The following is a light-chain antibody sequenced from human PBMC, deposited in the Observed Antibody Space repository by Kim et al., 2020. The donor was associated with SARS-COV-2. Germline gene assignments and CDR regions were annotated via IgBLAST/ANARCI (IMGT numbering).Light chain of an antibody. CDR3: QKYDTAPWT. J-gene: IGKJ1*01. V-gene: IGKV1-27*01. CDR1: QGISNY. CDR2: GAS. Sequence: SASVGGRVTISCRASQGISNYLAWYQQKAGKVPRLLIYGASTLHPGVSSRFSGGGSGTDFTLTITSLQPEDVATYYCQKYDTAPWTFGQGTKVDIK.